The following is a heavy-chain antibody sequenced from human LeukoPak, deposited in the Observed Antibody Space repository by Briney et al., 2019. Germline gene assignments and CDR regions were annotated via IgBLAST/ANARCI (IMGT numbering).Heavy chain of an antibody. CDR3: ARGGLGYYGSGSPGDV. CDR1: GFTFSSYA. CDR2: ISSNGGST. J-gene: IGHJ6*04. D-gene: IGHD3-10*01. V-gene: IGHV3-64*01. Sequence: GGSLRLSCAASGFTFSSYAMHWVRQAPGKGLEYVSAISSNGGSTYYANSVKGRFTISRDNSKNTLYLQMGGLRVDDMAVYYCARGGLGYYGSGSPGDVWGKGTTVTVSS.